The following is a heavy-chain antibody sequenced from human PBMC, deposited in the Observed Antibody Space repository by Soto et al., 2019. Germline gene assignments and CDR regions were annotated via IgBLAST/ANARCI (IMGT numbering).Heavy chain of an antibody. CDR1: GGSISSGNYY. V-gene: IGHV4-30-4*01. CDR2: ISYSGGA. D-gene: IGHD2-15*01. Sequence: SETLSLTCTVSGGSISSGNYYWSWIRQPPGKGLEWIGFISYSGGAYYNPSLKSRVTISVDTSKNQFSLNLSFVTAADTAVYYCARHLTYCSAGSCYSDFPYYGMDVWGQGTTVTVSS. CDR3: ARHLTYCSAGSCYSDFPYYGMDV. J-gene: IGHJ6*02.